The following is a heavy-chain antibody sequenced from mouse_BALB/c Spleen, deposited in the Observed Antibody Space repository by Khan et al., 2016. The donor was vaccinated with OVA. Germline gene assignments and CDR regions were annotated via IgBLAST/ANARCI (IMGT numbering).Heavy chain of an antibody. CDR2: INPSSGYT. V-gene: IGHV1-4*01. J-gene: IGHJ2*01. CDR3: ARTHER. Sequence: VELVESGAELARPGASVKMSCKASGYTFTSYTIHWVKQRPGQGLEWIGYINPSSGYTKYNQKFKDKATLTADKSSSTAYMQLSSLTSEDSAVYYCARTHERWGQGTTLTVSS. CDR1: GYTFTSYT.